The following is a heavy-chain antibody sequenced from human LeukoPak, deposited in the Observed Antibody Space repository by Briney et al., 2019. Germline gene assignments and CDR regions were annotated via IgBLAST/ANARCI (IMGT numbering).Heavy chain of an antibody. J-gene: IGHJ3*02. Sequence: SQTLSLTCAVSGGSISSGGYSWSWIRQPPGKGLEWIGYIYHSGSTYYNPSLKSRVTISVDRSKNQFSLKLSSVTAADTAVYYCARDTEVGATIGTFDIWGQGTMVTVSS. CDR1: GGSISSGGYS. CDR3: ARDTEVGATIGTFDI. D-gene: IGHD1-26*01. V-gene: IGHV4-30-2*01. CDR2: IYHSGST.